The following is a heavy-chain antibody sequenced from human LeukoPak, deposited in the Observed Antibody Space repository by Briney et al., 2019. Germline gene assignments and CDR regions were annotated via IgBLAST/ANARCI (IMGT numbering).Heavy chain of an antibody. CDR3: ARLYCGGDCYINYFDY. D-gene: IGHD2-21*02. Sequence: SETLSLTCTVSGGSISSSSYYWGWIRQPPGKGLEWIGSISSSGSTYYNPSLKSRVTISVDTSKNQFSLKLSSVTAADTAVYYCARLYCGGDCYINYFDYWGQGTLVTVSS. J-gene: IGHJ4*02. CDR2: ISSSGST. V-gene: IGHV4-39*01. CDR1: GGSISSSSYY.